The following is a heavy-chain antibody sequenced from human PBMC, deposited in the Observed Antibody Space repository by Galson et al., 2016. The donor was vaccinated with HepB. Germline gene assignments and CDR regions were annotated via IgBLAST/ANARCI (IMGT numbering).Heavy chain of an antibody. Sequence: QSGAEVKKPGESLKISCKGSGYKFANYWIGWVRQMPGKGLEWMGIIYPGDLDIKYSPSFHGLVTIAVDKSTSTVYPQWSSLKASDTAMYYCARHTFHFDYWGQGTQVTVSS. CDR3: ARHTFHFDY. J-gene: IGHJ4*02. CDR1: GYKFANYW. CDR2: IYPGDLDI. V-gene: IGHV5-51*01.